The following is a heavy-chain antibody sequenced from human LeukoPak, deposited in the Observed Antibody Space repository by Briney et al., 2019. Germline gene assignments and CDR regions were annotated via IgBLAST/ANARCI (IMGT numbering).Heavy chain of an antibody. Sequence: GGSLRLSCAASGFTFSSYAMSWVRQAPGKGLEGVSAISGSGGSTYYADSVKGRFTISRDNSKNTLYLQMNSLRAEDTAVYYCAKLFSGSYFGDYWGQGTLVTVS. CDR3: AKLFSGSYFGDY. CDR1: GFTFSSYA. D-gene: IGHD1-26*01. CDR2: ISGSGGST. J-gene: IGHJ4*02. V-gene: IGHV3-23*01.